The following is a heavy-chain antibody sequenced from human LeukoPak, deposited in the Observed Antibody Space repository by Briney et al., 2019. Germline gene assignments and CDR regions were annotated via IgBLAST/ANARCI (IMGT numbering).Heavy chain of an antibody. Sequence: PSETLSLTCTVSGGSISSYYWSWIRQPPGKGLEWIGYIYYSGSTNYNPSLKSRVTISVDTSKNQFSLKLSSVTAADTAVYYCARYSSSWSSLGTFDYWGQGTLVTVSS. D-gene: IGHD6-13*01. CDR3: ARYSSSWSSLGTFDY. CDR2: IYYSGST. V-gene: IGHV4-59*01. CDR1: GGSISSYY. J-gene: IGHJ4*02.